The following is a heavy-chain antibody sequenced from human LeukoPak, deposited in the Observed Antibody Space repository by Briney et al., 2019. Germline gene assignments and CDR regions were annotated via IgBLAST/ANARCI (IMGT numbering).Heavy chain of an antibody. CDR1: GFTFSSYG. J-gene: IGHJ5*02. D-gene: IGHD6-13*01. CDR2: IRYDGSNK. CDR3: AKDGSSWYGNWFDP. V-gene: IGHV3-30*02. Sequence: GGSLRLSCAASGFTFSSYGMHWVRQAPGKGLEWVAFIRYDGSNKYYADSVKGRFTISRDNSKNTLFLQMNSLRAEDTAVYYCAKDGSSWYGNWFDPWGQGTLVTVSS.